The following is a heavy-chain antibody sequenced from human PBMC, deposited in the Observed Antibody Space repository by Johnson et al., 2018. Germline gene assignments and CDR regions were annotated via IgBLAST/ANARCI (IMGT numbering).Heavy chain of an antibody. V-gene: IGHV3-35*01. CDR3: AGGTDAHFDI. Sequence: VQLVQSGGGVVQPGRSLRLSCGASGFTFNNFGMHWVRQAPGKGLEWVSGISWNGSRTHYADSVKGRFIISRDISRNTLYLQTNSLRAGDTAVDSCAGGTDAHFDIWGQGTMVTGSS. CDR1: GFTFNNFG. J-gene: IGHJ3*02. CDR2: ISWNGSRT. D-gene: IGHD1-14*01.